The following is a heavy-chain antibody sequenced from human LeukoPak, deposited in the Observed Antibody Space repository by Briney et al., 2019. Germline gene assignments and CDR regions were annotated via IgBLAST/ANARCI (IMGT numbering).Heavy chain of an antibody. CDR3: ARLGGYYYDSSDYYFDY. CDR2: IYYSGST. V-gene: IGHV4-39*01. J-gene: IGHJ4*02. D-gene: IGHD3-22*01. Sequence: SETLSLTCTVSGVSISSGGYYWSWIRQHPGKGLEWIGSIYYSGSTYYNPSLKSRVTISVDTSKNQFSLKLSSVTAADTAVYYCARLGGYYYDSSDYYFDYWGQGTLVTVSS. CDR1: GVSISSGGYY.